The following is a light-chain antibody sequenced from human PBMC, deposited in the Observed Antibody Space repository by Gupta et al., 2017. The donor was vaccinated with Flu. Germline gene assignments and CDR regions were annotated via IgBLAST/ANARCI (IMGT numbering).Light chain of an antibody. Sequence: QSALTQPASVSGSPGQSITISCTGTSSDVGGYNYVSWYQQHPGTAPKLMMYEVSNRPSGVSNRFSGSKSGTTASLTISGLQAEDEADYYCTSYTSSSTVVFGGGTKLTVL. CDR3: TSYTSSSTVV. V-gene: IGLV2-14*01. CDR2: EVS. CDR1: SSDVGGYNY. J-gene: IGLJ3*02.